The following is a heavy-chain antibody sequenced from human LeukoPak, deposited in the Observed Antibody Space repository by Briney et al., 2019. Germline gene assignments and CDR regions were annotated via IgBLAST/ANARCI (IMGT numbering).Heavy chain of an antibody. CDR1: GFTLSSYS. CDR3: ARDAGNSGYGMDV. D-gene: IGHD5-12*01. J-gene: IGHJ6*02. V-gene: IGHV3-48*02. CDR2: ITWSGSTI. Sequence: PGGSLRLSCAASGFTLSSYSMNWVRQAPGKGLEWISHITWSGSTIFYADSVNGRFTISRDSAKNSLYLRMSSLRDEDTAVYYCARDAGNSGYGMDVWGQGTTVTVSS.